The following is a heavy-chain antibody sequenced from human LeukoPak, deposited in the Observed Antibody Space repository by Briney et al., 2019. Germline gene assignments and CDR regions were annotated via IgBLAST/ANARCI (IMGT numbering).Heavy chain of an antibody. CDR1: GGSISSSSYY. CDR3: ARLRYFDWFGVDY. V-gene: IGHV4-39*07. J-gene: IGHJ4*02. D-gene: IGHD3-9*01. Sequence: SETLSLTCTVPGGSISSSSYYWGWIRQPPGKGLEWIGSIYYSGSTYYNPSLKSRVTISVDTSKNQFSLKLSSVTAADTAVYYCARLRYFDWFGVDYWGQGTLVTVSS. CDR2: IYYSGST.